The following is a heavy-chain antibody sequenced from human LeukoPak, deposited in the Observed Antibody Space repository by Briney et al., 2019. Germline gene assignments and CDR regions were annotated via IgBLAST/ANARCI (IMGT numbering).Heavy chain of an antibody. Sequence: GGSLRLSCAASGFTFSSYGMHWVRQAPGKGLEWVAFIRYDGSNKHYADSVKGRFTISRDNSKNTLYLQMNSLRTEDTALYYCAKSPLLWFGDLFQYYYVDVWGKGTTVTISS. CDR3: AKSPLLWFGDLFQYYYVDV. V-gene: IGHV3-30*02. CDR1: GFTFSSYG. J-gene: IGHJ6*03. CDR2: IRYDGSNK. D-gene: IGHD3-10*01.